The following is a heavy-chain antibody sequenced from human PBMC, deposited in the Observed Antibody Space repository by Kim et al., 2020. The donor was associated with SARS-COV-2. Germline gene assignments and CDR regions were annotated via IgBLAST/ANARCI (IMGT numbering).Heavy chain of an antibody. CDR3: ARLLYYYYDSSGYYDY. CDR1: GYSFTSYW. J-gene: IGHJ4*02. CDR2: IDPSDSYT. Sequence: GESLKISCKGSGYSFTSYWISWVRQMPGKGLEWMGRIDPSDSYTNYSPSFQGHVTISADKSISTAYLQWSSLKASDAAMYYCARLLYYYYDSSGYYDYWGQGTLVTVSS. D-gene: IGHD3-22*01. V-gene: IGHV5-10-1*01.